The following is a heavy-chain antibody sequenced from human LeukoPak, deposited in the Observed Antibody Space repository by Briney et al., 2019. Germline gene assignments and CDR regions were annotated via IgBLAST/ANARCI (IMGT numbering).Heavy chain of an antibody. CDR1: GGSFSGYY. V-gene: IGHV4-34*01. CDR3: ARGGRKQQLSPGSYDY. J-gene: IGHJ4*02. D-gene: IGHD6-13*01. CDR2: INHSGST. Sequence: SETLSLTCAVYGGSFSGYYWSWIRQPPGKGLEWIGEINHSGSTNYNPSLKSRVTISVDTSKNQFSLKLSSVTAADTAVYYCARGGRKQQLSPGSYDYWGLGTLVTVSS.